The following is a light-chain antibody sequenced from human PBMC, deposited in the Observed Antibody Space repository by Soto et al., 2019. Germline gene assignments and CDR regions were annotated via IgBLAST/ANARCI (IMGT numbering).Light chain of an antibody. Sequence: EIVLTQSPATLSLSPGERATLSCRASQSVSSYLAWYQQKPGQAPRLLIYDASNRATGIPARFSGSGSGTDFTLTVSSLEPEDFAVYYCQQCSYWPLTFGPGTKVDIK. CDR3: QQCSYWPLT. J-gene: IGKJ3*01. CDR1: QSVSSY. CDR2: DAS. V-gene: IGKV3-11*01.